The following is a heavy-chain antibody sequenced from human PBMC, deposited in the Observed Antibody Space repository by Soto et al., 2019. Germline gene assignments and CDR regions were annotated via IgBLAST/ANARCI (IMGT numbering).Heavy chain of an antibody. CDR1: GYTFTGYY. CDR2: INPNSGGT. V-gene: IGHV1-2*04. J-gene: IGHJ6*02. Sequence: GASVKVSCKASGYTFTGYYMHWVRQAPGQGLEWMGWINPNSGGTNYAQKFQGWVTMTRDTSISTAYMELSRLRSDDTAVYYCAIELVYYDSSGYYSYYGMDVWGQGTTVTVSS. CDR3: AIELVYYDSSGYYSYYGMDV. D-gene: IGHD3-22*01.